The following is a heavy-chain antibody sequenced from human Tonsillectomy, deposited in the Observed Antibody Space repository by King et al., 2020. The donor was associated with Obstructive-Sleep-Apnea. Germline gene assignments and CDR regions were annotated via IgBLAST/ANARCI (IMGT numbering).Heavy chain of an antibody. CDR2: FDPEDGET. Sequence: QLVQSGAEVKRPGASVKVSCKVYGYTLTELSIHWVRQAPGKGLEWMGGFDPEDGETIYAQKFQGRVTMTEDTSTDTASMELSSLRSEDTAVYYCATSKPMIVMVMAYWGQGTLVTGSS. D-gene: IGHD3-22*01. CDR1: GYTLTELS. CDR3: ATSKPMIVMVMAY. J-gene: IGHJ4*02. V-gene: IGHV1-24*01.